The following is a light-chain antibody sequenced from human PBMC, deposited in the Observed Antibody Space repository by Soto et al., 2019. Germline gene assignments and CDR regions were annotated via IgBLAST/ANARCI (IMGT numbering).Light chain of an antibody. CDR3: SSYAGSNNSPVV. CDR2: EVS. V-gene: IGLV2-8*01. Sequence: QSALTQPPSASGSPGQSVTISCTGTSSDVGGYNYVSWYQQHPGKAPKLMIYEVSKRPSGVPGRFSGSKSGNTASLTVSGLQAEDEADYYCSSYAGSNNSPVVFGGGTQLTVL. CDR1: SSDVGGYNY. J-gene: IGLJ2*01.